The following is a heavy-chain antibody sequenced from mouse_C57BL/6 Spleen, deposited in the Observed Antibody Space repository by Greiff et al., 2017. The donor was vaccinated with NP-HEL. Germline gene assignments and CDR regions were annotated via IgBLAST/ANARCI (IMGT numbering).Heavy chain of an antibody. J-gene: IGHJ2*01. Sequence: VQLQQPGAELVRPGTSVKLSCKASGYTFTSYWMHWVKQRPGQGLEWIGVIDPSDSYTNYNQKFKGKATLTVDTSSSTAYMQLSSLTSEDSAVYYCAKSTGMDYFDYWGQGTTLTVSP. CDR3: AKSTGMDYFDY. D-gene: IGHD4-1*02. CDR1: GYTFTSYW. CDR2: IDPSDSYT. V-gene: IGHV1-59*01.